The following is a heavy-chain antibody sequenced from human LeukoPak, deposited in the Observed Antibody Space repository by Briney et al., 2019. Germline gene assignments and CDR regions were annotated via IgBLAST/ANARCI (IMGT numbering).Heavy chain of an antibody. CDR2: IYHSGST. CDR3: ARQRITMVRGVNSWFDP. CDR1: GYSISSGYY. D-gene: IGHD3-10*01. V-gene: IGHV4-38-2*02. J-gene: IGHJ5*02. Sequence: PSETLSLTCTVSGYSISSGYYWGWIRQPPGKGLEWIGSIYHSGSTYYNPSLKSRVTISVDTSKNQFSLKLTSVTAADTAVYYCARQRITMVRGVNSWFDPWGQGTLVTVSS.